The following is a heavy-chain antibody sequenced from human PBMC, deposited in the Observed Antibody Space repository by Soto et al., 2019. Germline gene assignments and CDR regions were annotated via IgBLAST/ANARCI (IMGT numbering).Heavy chain of an antibody. J-gene: IGHJ6*02. V-gene: IGHV3-30*18. Sequence: QAQLVESGGGVVQPGRSTRLSCAASGFTFSSYGMNWVRQAPGKGLEWVAVISYDGSNKYYADSVKGRFTISRDSSKNMLYLQMNSLRAEDTAVYYCAKEDSSSWHYYYGMDVWGQGTTVTVSS. CDR1: GFTFSSYG. D-gene: IGHD6-13*01. CDR3: AKEDSSSWHYYYGMDV. CDR2: ISYDGSNK.